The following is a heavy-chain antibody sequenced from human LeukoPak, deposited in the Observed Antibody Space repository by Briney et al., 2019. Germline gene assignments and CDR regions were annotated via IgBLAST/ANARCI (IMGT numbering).Heavy chain of an antibody. CDR3: AKDIANDPYYFDY. CDR1: GFTFSSYG. Sequence: PGGSLRLSCAASGFTFSSYGMHWVRQAPGKGLEWVAVISYAGSNKYYADSVKGRFTISRDNSKNTLYLQMNSLRAEDTAVYYCAKDIANDPYYFDYWGQGTLVTVSS. CDR2: ISYAGSNK. V-gene: IGHV3-30*18. D-gene: IGHD1-1*01. J-gene: IGHJ4*02.